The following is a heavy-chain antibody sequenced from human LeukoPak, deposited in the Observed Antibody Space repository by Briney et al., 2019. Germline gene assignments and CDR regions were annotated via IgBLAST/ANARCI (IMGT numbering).Heavy chain of an antibody. CDR1: GGSISSYY. Sequence: PSETLSLTCTVSGGSISSYYWSWIRQPPGKGLEWIGYIYTSGSTNYNPSLKSRVTISVDTSKNQFSLKLSSVTAADTAVYYCARHGGMAAAADPWAREPWSPSPQ. J-gene: IGHJ5*02. CDR2: IYTSGST. CDR3: ARHGGMAAAADP. V-gene: IGHV4-4*09. D-gene: IGHD6-13*01.